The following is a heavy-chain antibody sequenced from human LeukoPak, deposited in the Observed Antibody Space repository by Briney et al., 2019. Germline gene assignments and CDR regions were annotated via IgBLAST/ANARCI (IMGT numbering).Heavy chain of an antibody. J-gene: IGHJ4*02. CDR2: IYYSGST. CDR3: ARRNKIFEGFDY. Sequence: SETLSLTCTVSGGSISSYYWSWIRQPPGKGLEWIGYIYYSGSTNYNPSPKSRVTISVDTSKNQFSLKLSSVTAADTAVYYCARRNKIFEGFDYWGQGTLVTVSS. CDR1: GGSISSYY. V-gene: IGHV4-59*08. D-gene: IGHD3-3*01.